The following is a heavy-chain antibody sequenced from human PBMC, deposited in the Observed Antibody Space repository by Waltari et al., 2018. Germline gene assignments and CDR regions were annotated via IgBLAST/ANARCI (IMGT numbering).Heavy chain of an antibody. CDR1: GFSFSDSW. CDR3: ARDHEYIADY. D-gene: IGHD3-16*02. Sequence: EVLLVESGGGLVQPGGSLRLSCNASGFSFSDSWMTWVRQAPGKGLEWVANIKRDGREKYDVDSVKGRFSISRDNSEKSLYLQMDNLRPEDTAVYYCARDHEYIADYWGQGTLVTVSS. J-gene: IGHJ4*02. CDR2: IKRDGREK. V-gene: IGHV3-7*01.